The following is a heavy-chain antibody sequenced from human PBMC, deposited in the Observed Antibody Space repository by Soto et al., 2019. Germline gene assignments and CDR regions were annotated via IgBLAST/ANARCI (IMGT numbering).Heavy chain of an antibody. Sequence: SGTLSLTCAVYGGSFSGYYWSWIRQPPGKGLEWIGEINHSGSTNYNPSLKSRVTISVDTSKNQFSLKLSSVTAADTAVYYCARIMIVGVYGMDVWGQGTTVTVSS. J-gene: IGHJ6*02. V-gene: IGHV4-34*01. CDR3: ARIMIVGVYGMDV. D-gene: IGHD3-22*01. CDR2: INHSGST. CDR1: GGSFSGYY.